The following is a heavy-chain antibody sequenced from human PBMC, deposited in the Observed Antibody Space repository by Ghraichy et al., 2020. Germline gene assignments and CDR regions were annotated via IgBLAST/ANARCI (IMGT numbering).Heavy chain of an antibody. V-gene: IGHV4-34*01. CDR2: INHSGST. Sequence: SETLSLTCAVYGGSFSGYYWSWIRQPPGKGLEWIGEINHSGSTNYNPSLKSRVTISVDTSKNQFSLKLSSVTAADTAVYYCARGLRLIYCSGGSCYSPYYFDYWGQGTLVTVSS. D-gene: IGHD2-15*01. CDR3: ARGLRLIYCSGGSCYSPYYFDY. J-gene: IGHJ4*02. CDR1: GGSFSGYY.